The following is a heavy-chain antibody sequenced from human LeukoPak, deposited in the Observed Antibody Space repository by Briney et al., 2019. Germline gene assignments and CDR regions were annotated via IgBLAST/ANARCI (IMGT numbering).Heavy chain of an antibody. V-gene: IGHV3-21*01. Sequence: GGSLRLSCAASGFDFSSYDMNWVRQAPGKGLEWVSSISSRSSYMYFADSVKGRFTISRDNANNSLYLHMNSLRAEDTAVYYCARDPYCGGDCYSDSAFDIWGQGTMVTVSS. J-gene: IGHJ3*02. D-gene: IGHD2-21*02. CDR1: GFDFSSYD. CDR2: ISSRSSYM. CDR3: ARDPYCGGDCYSDSAFDI.